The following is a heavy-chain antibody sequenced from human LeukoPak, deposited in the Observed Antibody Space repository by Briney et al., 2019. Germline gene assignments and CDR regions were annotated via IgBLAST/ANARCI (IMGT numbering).Heavy chain of an antibody. CDR2: INSDGTST. V-gene: IGHV3-74*01. J-gene: IGHJ3*02. D-gene: IGHD2-2*01. CDR3: AKDRGYCSSTSCSINAFDI. CDR1: GLALRNYW. Sequence: GGSLRLSCAASGLALRNYWIHWVRQAPGGGLVWVSRINSDGTSTSYADSVKGRFTISRDNARTPVYLQMNSLRDEDTAVYYCAKDRGYCSSTSCSINAFDIWGQGTMVTASS.